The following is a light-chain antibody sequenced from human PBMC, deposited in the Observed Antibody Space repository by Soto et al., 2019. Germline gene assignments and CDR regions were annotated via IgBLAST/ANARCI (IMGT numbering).Light chain of an antibody. CDR3: CSYARSRAV. Sequence: QSALTQPASVSGSPGQSITISCTGTSSDVGSYNLVSWYQQHPGKAPKPMIYEGSKRPSGDSNRFSGSKSGNTASLTISGLQAEDEADYYCCSYARSRAVFGGGTKLTVL. CDR1: SSDVGSYNL. V-gene: IGLV2-23*01. J-gene: IGLJ2*01. CDR2: EGS.